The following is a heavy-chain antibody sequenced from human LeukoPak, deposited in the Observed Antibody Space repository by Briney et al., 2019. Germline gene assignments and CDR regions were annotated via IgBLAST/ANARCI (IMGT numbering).Heavy chain of an antibody. Sequence: SETLSLTCAVYGGSFSGYYWSWIRQPPGKGLEWIGEINHSGTTNYNPSLKSRVTKSVDTSKNQFSLKLTSVTAADTAVYYCARGPQSRFDYWGQGTLVTVSS. CDR2: INHSGTT. CDR3: ARGPQSRFDY. CDR1: GGSFSGYY. J-gene: IGHJ4*02. V-gene: IGHV4-34*01.